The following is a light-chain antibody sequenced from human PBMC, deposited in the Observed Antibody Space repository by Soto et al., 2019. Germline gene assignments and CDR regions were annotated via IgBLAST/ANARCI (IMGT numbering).Light chain of an antibody. V-gene: IGKV3-20*01. J-gene: IGKJ1*01. Sequence: EIVWTQSPVTLSLSPGERATLSCRASQSVSSSYLAWYQQKPGQAPRLLIYGASNRATGIPDRFSGSGSGTDFTLTISRLEPEDFAVYYCQQYGSSGTFGQGTKVAIK. CDR3: QQYGSSGT. CDR2: GAS. CDR1: QSVSSSY.